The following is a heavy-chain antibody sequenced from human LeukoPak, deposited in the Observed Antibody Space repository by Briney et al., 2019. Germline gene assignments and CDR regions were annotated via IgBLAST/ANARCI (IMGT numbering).Heavy chain of an antibody. CDR2: IYSSGTT. CDR1: GGSISSYY. J-gene: IGHJ4*02. CDR3: ARERGISCSSTSCYTYYFDY. Sequence: SETLSLTCTVSGGSISSYYWNWIRQPPGKGLEWIGCIYSSGTTNNPSLKSRVTISGDKSKNQFSLKLSSVTAADTAVYYCARERGISCSSTSCYTYYFDYWGQGTLVTVSS. V-gene: IGHV4-4*08. D-gene: IGHD2-2*02.